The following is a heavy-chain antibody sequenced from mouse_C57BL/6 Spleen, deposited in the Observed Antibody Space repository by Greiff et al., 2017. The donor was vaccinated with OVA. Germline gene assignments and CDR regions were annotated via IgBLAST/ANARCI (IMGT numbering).Heavy chain of an antibody. CDR1: GYSFTDYN. J-gene: IGHJ1*03. CDR3: ANERNYGSSAYWYFDV. D-gene: IGHD1-1*01. V-gene: IGHV1-39*01. CDR2: INPNYGTT. Sequence: VQLQQSGPELAKPGASVKISCKASGYSFTDYNMNWVKQSNGKSLEWIGVINPNYGTTSYNQKFKGKATLTVDQSSSTAYMQLNSLTSEDSAVYYCANERNYGSSAYWYFDVWGTGTTVTVSS.